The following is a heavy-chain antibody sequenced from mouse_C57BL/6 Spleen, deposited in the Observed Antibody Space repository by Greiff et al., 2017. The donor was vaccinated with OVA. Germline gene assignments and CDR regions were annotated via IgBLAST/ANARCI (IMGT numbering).Heavy chain of an antibody. CDR2: IDPENGDT. CDR1: GFNIKDDY. J-gene: IGHJ4*01. CDR3: TRNPYAMDY. D-gene: IGHD2-1*01. V-gene: IGHV14-4*01. Sequence: EVKLVESGAELVRPGASVKLSCTASGFNIKDDYMHWVKQRPEQGLEWIGWIDPENGDTEYASKFQGKATITADTSSNTAYLQLSSLTSEDTAVYYCTRNPYAMDYWGQGTSVTVSS.